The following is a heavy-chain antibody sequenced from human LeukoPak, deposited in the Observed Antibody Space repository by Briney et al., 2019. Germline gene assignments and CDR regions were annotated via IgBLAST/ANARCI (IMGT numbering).Heavy chain of an antibody. CDR2: ISANDGKI. V-gene: IGHV1-18*01. D-gene: IGHD1-1*01. J-gene: IGHJ4*02. Sequence: APVKVSCKASGFVFTSYGFTWVRQAPGQGLEWMGWISANDGKIHYSERHQGRVTMTTDTVTSTAYMELRSLGSDDTAVYYCARELHVERDDYWGQGTLVTVSS. CDR3: ARELHVERDDY. CDR1: GFVFTSYG.